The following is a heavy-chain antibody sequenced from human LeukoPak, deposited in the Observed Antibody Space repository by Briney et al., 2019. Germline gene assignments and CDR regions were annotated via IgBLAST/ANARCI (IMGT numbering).Heavy chain of an antibody. Sequence: PGGSLRLSCGASGFSFSSNWMSWVRQAPGRGLEWVANIKQDGSEKHYVDSVKGRFTISRDNGKNSSYLQMNSLRAEDTAVYYCAREKGIMVREMALDIWGQGTMVTVSS. D-gene: IGHD3-10*01. CDR3: AREKGIMVREMALDI. V-gene: IGHV3-7*03. J-gene: IGHJ3*02. CDR1: GFSFSSNW. CDR2: IKQDGSEK.